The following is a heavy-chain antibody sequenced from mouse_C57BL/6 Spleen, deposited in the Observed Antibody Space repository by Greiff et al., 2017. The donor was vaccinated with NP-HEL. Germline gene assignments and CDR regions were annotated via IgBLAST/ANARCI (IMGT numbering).Heavy chain of an antibody. D-gene: IGHD1-1*01. CDR3: VRNYGSSYAGYFDV. CDR2: IRSKSNNYAT. V-gene: IGHV10-1*01. Sequence: EVKLMESGGGLVQPKGSLKLSCAASGFSFNTYAMNWVRQAPGKGLEWVARIRSKSNNYATYYADSVKDRFTISRDDSESMLYLQMNNLKTEDTAMYYCVRNYGSSYAGYFDVWGTGTTVTVSS. J-gene: IGHJ1*03. CDR1: GFSFNTYA.